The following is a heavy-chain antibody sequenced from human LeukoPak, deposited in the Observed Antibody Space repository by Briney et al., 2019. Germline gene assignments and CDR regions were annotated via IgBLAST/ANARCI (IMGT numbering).Heavy chain of an antibody. D-gene: IGHD3-22*01. Sequence: GGSLRLSCAASGFTFSSYSMNWVRQAPGKGLEWVSYISSSSSTIYYADSVKGRFTISRDNAKNPLYLQMNSLRAEDTAVYYCARDGIRQWLQLDFDYWGQGTLVTVSS. J-gene: IGHJ4*02. CDR3: ARDGIRQWLQLDFDY. V-gene: IGHV3-48*01. CDR2: ISSSSSTI. CDR1: GFTFSSYS.